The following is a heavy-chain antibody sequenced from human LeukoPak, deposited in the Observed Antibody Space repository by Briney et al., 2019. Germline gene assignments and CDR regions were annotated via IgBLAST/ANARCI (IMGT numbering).Heavy chain of an antibody. CDR3: ARVTDYGHYAHYYFDY. D-gene: IGHD4-17*01. J-gene: IGHJ4*02. V-gene: IGHV1-46*01. CDR1: GYTFTSYY. CDR2: INPSGGST. Sequence: ASVKVSCKASGYTFTSYYMHWVRQAPGQGLEWIGIINPSGGSTSYAQRFQGRVTMTRDMSTSTVYMELSSLRSEDTAVYSCARVTDYGHYAHYYFDYWGQGTLVTVSS.